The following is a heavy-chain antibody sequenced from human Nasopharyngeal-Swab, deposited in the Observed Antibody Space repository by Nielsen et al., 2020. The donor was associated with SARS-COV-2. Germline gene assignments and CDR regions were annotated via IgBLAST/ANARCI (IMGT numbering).Heavy chain of an antibody. J-gene: IGHJ4*02. CDR3: AREGGPESYDSSGYLDY. CDR1: GFTFSSYA. Sequence: GGSLRLSCAASGFTFSSYAMSWVRQAPGKGLEWVSAISGSGGSTYYADSVKGRFTISRDNSKNTLHLQMNSLRAEDTAVYYCAREGGPESYDSSGYLDYWGQGTLVTVSS. D-gene: IGHD3-22*01. V-gene: IGHV3-23*01. CDR2: ISGSGGST.